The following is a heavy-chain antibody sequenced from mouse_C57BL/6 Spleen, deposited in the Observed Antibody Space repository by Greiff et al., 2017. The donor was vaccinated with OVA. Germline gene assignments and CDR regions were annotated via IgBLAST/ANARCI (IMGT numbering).Heavy chain of an antibody. CDR3: AGPRGDY. CDR2: IYPGDGDT. V-gene: IGHV1-82*01. J-gene: IGHJ4*01. CDR1: GYAFSSSW. Sequence: QVQLQQSGPELVKPGASVKISCKASGYAFSSSWMNWVKQRPGKGLEWIGRIYPGDGDTNYNGKFKGKATLTADKSSSTAYMQLSSLTSEDSAVYFCAGPRGDYWGQGTSVTVSS.